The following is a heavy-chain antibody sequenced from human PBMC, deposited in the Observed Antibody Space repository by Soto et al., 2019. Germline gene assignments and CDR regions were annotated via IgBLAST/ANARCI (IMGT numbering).Heavy chain of an antibody. CDR3: ARSTPIHNIVVVPAAPGWSDYYYYGMDV. V-gene: IGHV1-69*13. D-gene: IGHD2-2*01. CDR2: IIPIFGTA. CDR1: GGTFSSYA. J-gene: IGHJ6*02. Sequence: GASVKVSCKASGGTFSSYAISWVRQAPGQGLEWMGGIIPIFGTANYAQKFQGRVTITADESTSTAYMELSGLRSEDTAVYYCARSTPIHNIVVVPAAPGWSDYYYYGMDVWGQGTTVTVSS.